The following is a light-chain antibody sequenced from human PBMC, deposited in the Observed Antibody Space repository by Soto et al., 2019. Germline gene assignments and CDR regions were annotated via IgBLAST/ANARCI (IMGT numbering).Light chain of an antibody. Sequence: EIALTQSPGTLSLSPGERATLSCRASQSVSSSYLAWYQQKPGQAPRLLIYGASNRATGIPVRFSGSGSGTDFTLTISRLEPEDFAVYYCQQYGSSPLTFGGGTKVEIK. CDR1: QSVSSSY. J-gene: IGKJ4*01. CDR3: QQYGSSPLT. V-gene: IGKV3-20*01. CDR2: GAS.